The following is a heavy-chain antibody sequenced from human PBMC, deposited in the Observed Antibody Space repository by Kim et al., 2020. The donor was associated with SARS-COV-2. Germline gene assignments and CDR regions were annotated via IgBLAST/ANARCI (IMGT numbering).Heavy chain of an antibody. J-gene: IGHJ1*01. Sequence: YSQKFQGRVSFTRNTSASTAYMELISLRSEDTAVYYCARGVLTGYSEYFHHWGQGTLVTVSS. V-gene: IGHV1-3*01. CDR3: ARGVLTGYSEYFHH. D-gene: IGHD3-9*01.